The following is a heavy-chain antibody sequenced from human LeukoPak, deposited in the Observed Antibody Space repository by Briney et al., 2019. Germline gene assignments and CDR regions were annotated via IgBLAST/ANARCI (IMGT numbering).Heavy chain of an antibody. J-gene: IGHJ4*02. CDR3: AKGGWLEY. Sequence: GGSLRLSCAAPGFTFSTYAMSWVRQAPGKGLEWVSALSASGAITYYADSVKGRFTISRDDSKSTLYLQLNSLRAEDTAVYFCAKGGWLEYWGQGTLVTVSS. V-gene: IGHV3-23*01. D-gene: IGHD6-19*01. CDR2: LSASGAIT. CDR1: GFTFSTYA.